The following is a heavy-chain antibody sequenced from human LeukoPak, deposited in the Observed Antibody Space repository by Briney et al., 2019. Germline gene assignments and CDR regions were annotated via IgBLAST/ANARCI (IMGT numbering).Heavy chain of an antibody. Sequence: GGSLRLSCAASGFTFSSYEMNWVRQAPGKGLEWVSYISSSGSTTYYADSVKGRFTISRDNAKNSLYLQMNSLRAEDTAVYYCAGELGYCSSTSCYPGWFDPWGQGTLVTVSS. J-gene: IGHJ5*02. CDR1: GFTFSSYE. CDR3: AGELGYCSSTSCYPGWFDP. CDR2: ISSSGSTT. V-gene: IGHV3-48*03. D-gene: IGHD2-2*01.